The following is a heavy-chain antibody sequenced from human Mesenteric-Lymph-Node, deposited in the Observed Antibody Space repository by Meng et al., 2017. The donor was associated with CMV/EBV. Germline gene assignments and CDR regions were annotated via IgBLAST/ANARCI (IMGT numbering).Heavy chain of an antibody. CDR1: GGTFSTYA. Sequence: KASGGTFSTYAISWVRQAPGQGLEWMGVIVPISGTANYAQKFQGRVTITSDESTSTAYMELSSLRSEDTAVYFCARNSDRLENWFDPWGQGTLVTVSS. D-gene: IGHD1-26*01. J-gene: IGHJ5*02. CDR2: IVPISGTA. V-gene: IGHV1-69*01. CDR3: ARNSDRLENWFDP.